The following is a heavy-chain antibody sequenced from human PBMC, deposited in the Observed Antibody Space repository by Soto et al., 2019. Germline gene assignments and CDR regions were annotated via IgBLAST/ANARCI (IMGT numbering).Heavy chain of an antibody. J-gene: IGHJ4*02. Sequence: EVQLLESGGGLVQPGGSLRLSCAASGFTFSNYAMTWVRQAPGKGLEWVSVITGSGGGTYFVDSMKGRFTISRDNSKNTVYLQMNSLRAEDTAVYYCAKRTLTAAGFDYWGQGTLVTVSS. V-gene: IGHV3-23*01. CDR1: GFTFSNYA. CDR3: AKRTLTAAGFDY. CDR2: ITGSGGGT. D-gene: IGHD6-13*01.